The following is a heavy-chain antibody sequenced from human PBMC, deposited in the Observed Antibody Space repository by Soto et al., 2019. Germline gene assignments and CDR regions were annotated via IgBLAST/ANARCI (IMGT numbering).Heavy chain of an antibody. J-gene: IGHJ4*02. D-gene: IGHD3-22*01. V-gene: IGHV4-31*03. CDR2: IHNSGST. Sequence: SDTLSLTCTVSGVSIRSGGYYWSWIRQHPGKGLEWIGYIHNSGSTYYNPSLKSRVTISLDTSQNQFSLKLSSVTAADTAVYYCARADSSGYYLKTWGQGTLVTVSS. CDR1: GVSIRSGGYY. CDR3: ARADSSGYYLKT.